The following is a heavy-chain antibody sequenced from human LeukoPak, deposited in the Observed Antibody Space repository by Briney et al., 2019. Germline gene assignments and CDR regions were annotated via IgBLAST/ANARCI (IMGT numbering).Heavy chain of an antibody. CDR2: IYVDGST. D-gene: IGHD2/OR15-2a*01. V-gene: IGHV3-66*01. Sequence: GGSLRLSCAASGLTVSSNYMSWVRQAPGKGLEWVSVIYVDGSTYYADSVKGRFTMSRDNSKNTLYLQMNSLGADDTAVYYCARDVSHRHLDYWGQGTLVTVPS. J-gene: IGHJ4*02. CDR3: ARDVSHRHLDY. CDR1: GLTVSSNY.